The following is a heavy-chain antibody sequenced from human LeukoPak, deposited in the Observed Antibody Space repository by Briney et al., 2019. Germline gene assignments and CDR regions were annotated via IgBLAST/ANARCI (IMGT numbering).Heavy chain of an antibody. CDR2: ISGSGGST. CDR3: AKSIAARPNYFDY. J-gene: IGHJ4*02. V-gene: IGHV3-23*01. D-gene: IGHD6-6*01. Sequence: PGGSLRLSCAASGFTFSSYAMSWVRQAPGKGLEWVSAISGSGGSTYYAGSVKGRFTISRDNSKNTRYLQMNSLRAEDTAVYYCAKSIAARPNYFDYWGQGTLVTVSS. CDR1: GFTFSSYA.